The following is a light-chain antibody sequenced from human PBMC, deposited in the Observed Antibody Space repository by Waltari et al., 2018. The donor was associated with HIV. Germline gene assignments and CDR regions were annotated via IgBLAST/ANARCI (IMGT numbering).Light chain of an antibody. Sequence: QSALTQPASMSGSPAQSITISCTGTSSDVGGYNLVSWYQQHPGKAPKLMIYEVHKRPSGVSNRFSGSRSVNTASLTISGLQAEDEADYYCCSFAGSSTLYVFGTGTKVTVL. CDR3: CSFAGSSTLYV. J-gene: IGLJ1*01. CDR1: SSDVGGYNL. V-gene: IGLV2-23*02. CDR2: EVH.